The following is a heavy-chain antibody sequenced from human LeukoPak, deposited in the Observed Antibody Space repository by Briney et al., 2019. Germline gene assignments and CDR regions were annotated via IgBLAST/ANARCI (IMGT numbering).Heavy chain of an antibody. V-gene: IGHV3-30*18. J-gene: IGHJ4*02. CDR3: AKGPLRGTAAAIDY. Sequence: GGSLRLSCAASGFTFNNYGMHWVRQAPGKGLEWVAVISYDGRNIHYPDSVKGRFTISRDISTDTLWLQMDSLRTEDTVVYYCAKGPLRGTAAAIDYWGQGTLVTVSS. CDR2: ISYDGRNI. D-gene: IGHD2-2*01. CDR1: GFTFNNYG.